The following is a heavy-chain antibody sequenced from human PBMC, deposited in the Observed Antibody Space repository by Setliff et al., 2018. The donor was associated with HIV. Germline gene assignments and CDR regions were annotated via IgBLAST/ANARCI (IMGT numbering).Heavy chain of an antibody. D-gene: IGHD5-18*01. CDR1: GYNFGDYG. J-gene: IGHJ4*02. Sequence: GGSLRLSCTTSGYNFGDYGMSWVRQAPGKGLEWVSFTRNKDYGETTEYAASVKGRFTISRDDSNSIAYLQMSSLTTEDTAVYYCGVGAFEGHSYGWVERYFDYWGQGTLVTVSS. V-gene: IGHV3-49*04. CDR2: TRNKDYGETT. CDR3: GVGAFEGHSYGWVERYFDY.